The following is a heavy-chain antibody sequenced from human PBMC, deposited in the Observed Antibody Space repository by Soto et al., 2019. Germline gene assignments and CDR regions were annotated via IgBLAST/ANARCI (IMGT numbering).Heavy chain of an antibody. V-gene: IGHV4-4*02. Sequence: QVQLQESGPGLVKTSGTLSLSCAVSGGSVSNNNWWSWVRQSPGNGLECIGEIHHSGGTSYNPSLESRATLSVDKSKNELSLRLNYVTAADTAVYYCTKNIAYALDYWGLGILVTVSS. CDR2: IHHSGGT. CDR3: TKNIAYALDY. CDR1: GGSVSNNNW. J-gene: IGHJ4*02. D-gene: IGHD5-12*01.